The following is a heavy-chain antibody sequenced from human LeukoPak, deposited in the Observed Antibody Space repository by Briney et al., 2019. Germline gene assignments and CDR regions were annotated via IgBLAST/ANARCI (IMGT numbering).Heavy chain of an antibody. D-gene: IGHD1-1*01. J-gene: IGHJ4*02. CDR1: GYTFTSYA. CDR2: INTNTGNP. CDR3: ARGLSVLNWNDLSRISAY. V-gene: IGHV7-4-1*02. Sequence: GASVKVSCKASGYTFTSYAMNWVRQAPGQGLEWMGWINTNTGNPTYAQGFTGRFVSSLDTSASTAYLQISSLKAEDTAVYYCARGLSVLNWNDLSRISAYWGQGTLVTVSS.